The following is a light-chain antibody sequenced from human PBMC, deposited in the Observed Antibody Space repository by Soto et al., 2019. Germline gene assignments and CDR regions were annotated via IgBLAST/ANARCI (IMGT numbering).Light chain of an antibody. CDR1: RSNVGSNN. CDR2: SNN. Sequence: QSVLTQPPSASGTPGQSVTISCSGTRSNVGSNNVNWYQQLPGTAPKLLIYSNNRLPSGVPDRFSGSQSGTSASLAISGLQSEDEADYYCATWDDSLNGAVFGGGTQLTVL. J-gene: IGLJ7*01. V-gene: IGLV1-44*01. CDR3: ATWDDSLNGAV.